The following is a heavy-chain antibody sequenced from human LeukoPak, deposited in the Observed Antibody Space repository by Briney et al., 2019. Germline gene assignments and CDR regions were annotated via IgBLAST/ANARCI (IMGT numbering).Heavy chain of an antibody. Sequence: LGGSLRLSCAASGFTFSSYAMSWVRQAPGKGLEWVSAISGSGGSTYYADSVKGRFTISRDNSKNTLYLQMNSLRAEDTAVYYCAKDYVAATYYYYYGMDVWGQGTTVTVSS. CDR2: ISGSGGST. D-gene: IGHD2-15*01. CDR1: GFTFSSYA. CDR3: AKDYVAATYYYYYGMDV. J-gene: IGHJ6*02. V-gene: IGHV3-23*01.